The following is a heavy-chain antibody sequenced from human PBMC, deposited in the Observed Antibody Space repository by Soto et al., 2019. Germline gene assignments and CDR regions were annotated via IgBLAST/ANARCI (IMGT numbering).Heavy chain of an antibody. V-gene: IGHV1-2*04. CDR2: INPNSGGT. Sequence: QVQLVQSGAEVKKPGASVKVSCEASGYTFTGYYMHWVRQAPGQGLEWMGWINPNSGGTNYAQKFQGWVTMTRDTSISTAYMELSRLRSDDTAVYYCARGRGTYYYDSSGYYNGDYYFDYWGQGTLVTVSS. CDR1: GYTFTGYY. D-gene: IGHD3-22*01. CDR3: ARGRGTYYYDSSGYYNGDYYFDY. J-gene: IGHJ4*02.